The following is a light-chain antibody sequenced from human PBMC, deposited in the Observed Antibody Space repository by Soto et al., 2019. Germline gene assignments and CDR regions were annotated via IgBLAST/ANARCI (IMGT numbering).Light chain of an antibody. CDR3: QEYSAWWT. CDR1: QSVSSN. V-gene: IGKV3-15*01. Sequence: EIVMTQSPATLSVSPGERATLSCRASQSVSSNLAWYQQKPGQAPRLLVYGASTRATGIPARFSGSGSGTDFTLTISSLQSEDSAVYYCQEYSAWWTFGQGTKVDIK. J-gene: IGKJ1*01. CDR2: GAS.